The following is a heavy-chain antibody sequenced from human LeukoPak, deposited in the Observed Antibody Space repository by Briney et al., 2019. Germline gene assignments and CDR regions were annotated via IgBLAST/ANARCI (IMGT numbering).Heavy chain of an antibody. CDR2: INTNTGNP. V-gene: IGHV7-4-1*02. D-gene: IGHD3-10*01. CDR1: GYTFTSYA. CDR3: ARVPTEAIYGSGSYYQSGYNWFDP. Sequence: ASVKVSCKASGYTFTSYAMNWVRQAPGQGLEWMGWINTNTGNPTYAQGFTGRFVFSLDTSVSTAYLQISSLKAEDTAVYYCARVPTEAIYGSGSYYQSGYNWFDPWGQGTLVTVSS. J-gene: IGHJ5*02.